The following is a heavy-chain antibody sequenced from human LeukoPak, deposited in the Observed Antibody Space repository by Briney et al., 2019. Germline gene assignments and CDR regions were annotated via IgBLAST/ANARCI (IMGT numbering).Heavy chain of an antibody. CDR2: ISSSGTTI. Sequence: GGSLRLSCAASGFTFSDYYMSWIRQAPGKGLEWLSYISSSGTTIYYADSVKGRFTISRDNAKNSLYLQMNSLRAEDTAVYYCARETRVRWTDYRGQGILVTVSS. V-gene: IGHV3-11*04. CDR3: ARETRVRWTDY. CDR1: GFTFSDYY. D-gene: IGHD5-24*01. J-gene: IGHJ4*02.